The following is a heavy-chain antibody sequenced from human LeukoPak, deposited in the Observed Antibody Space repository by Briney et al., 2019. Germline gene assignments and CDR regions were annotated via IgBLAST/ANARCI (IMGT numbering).Heavy chain of an antibody. CDR3: ARESNYDILTGYETDAFDI. J-gene: IGHJ3*02. V-gene: IGHV1-18*01. Sequence: ASVKVSCKASGGTFSSYAISWVRQAPGQGLEWMGWISAYNGNTNYAQKLQGRVTMTTDTSTSTAYMELRSLRSDDTAVYYCARESNYDILTGYETDAFDIWGQGTMVTVSS. CDR2: ISAYNGNT. CDR1: GGTFSSYA. D-gene: IGHD3-9*01.